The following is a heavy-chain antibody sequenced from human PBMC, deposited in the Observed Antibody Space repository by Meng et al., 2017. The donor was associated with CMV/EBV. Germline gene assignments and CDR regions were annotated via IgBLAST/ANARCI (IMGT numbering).Heavy chain of an antibody. CDR2: INPNSGGT. Sequence: QGWVVTSGSGGKKAGAWVKVCFTSSGYTFTCYYMHWVRQAPGPGHEWMGWINPNSGGTNYAQKFQGRVTMTRDTSNSTDYMELSRLRSDDTAVYYCARTPSYSGSQRPFDYWGQGTLVTVSS. CDR1: GYTFTCYY. J-gene: IGHJ4*02. D-gene: IGHD1-26*01. CDR3: ARTPSYSGSQRPFDY. V-gene: IGHV1-2*02.